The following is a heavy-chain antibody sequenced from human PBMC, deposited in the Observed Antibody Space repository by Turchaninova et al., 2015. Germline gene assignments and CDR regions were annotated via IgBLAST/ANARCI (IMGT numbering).Heavy chain of an antibody. CDR3: ARTSSGWSTFAFDY. CDR1: GYSITSGYY. J-gene: IGHJ4*02. V-gene: IGHV4-38-2*01. D-gene: IGHD6-19*01. Sequence: QVQLQESGPGLVKPPETLSLPCAVSGYSITSGYYWGWCRQPPGKGLEWSGTVYHSGGPHYNPSLESRVTISVDTSKNRFFLKLTSVTAADTALYYCARTSSGWSTFAFDYWGQGILVTVSS. CDR2: VYHSGGP.